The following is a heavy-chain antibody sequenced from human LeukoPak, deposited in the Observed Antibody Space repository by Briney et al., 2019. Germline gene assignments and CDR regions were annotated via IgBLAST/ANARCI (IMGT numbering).Heavy chain of an antibody. D-gene: IGHD4-17*01. Sequence: GGSLKLSCAASEFTFSGSPIHWVRQASRKGLEWVSAISGSGGSTYYADSVKGRFTISRDNSKNTLYLQMNSLRAEDTAVYYCARPRTVTTRFAPIDYWGQGTLVTVSS. CDR1: EFTFSGSP. CDR3: ARPRTVTTRFAPIDY. V-gene: IGHV3-23*01. CDR2: ISGSGGST. J-gene: IGHJ4*02.